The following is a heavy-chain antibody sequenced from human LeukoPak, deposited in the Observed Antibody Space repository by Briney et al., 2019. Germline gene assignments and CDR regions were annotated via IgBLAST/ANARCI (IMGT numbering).Heavy chain of an antibody. D-gene: IGHD5-24*01. CDR3: VRHISTNTGYFDS. V-gene: IGHV4-39*01. Sequence: SETLSLTCTDSGGSINSHSYYWGWIRQPPGKGLEWIGSVYYDGTSYSNPSLKSRAAVFVDTSRDQFSLDLSFVTAADTALYYCVRHISTNTGYFDSCGQGTLVSVSS. J-gene: IGHJ4*02. CDR1: GGSINSHSYY. CDR2: VYYDGTS.